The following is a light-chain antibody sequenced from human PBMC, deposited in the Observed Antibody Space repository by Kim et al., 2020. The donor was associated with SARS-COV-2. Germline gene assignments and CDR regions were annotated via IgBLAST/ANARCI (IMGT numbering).Light chain of an antibody. CDR1: QSISSW. J-gene: IGKJ2*01. V-gene: IGKV1-5*01. CDR3: QQYNSYSYT. CDR2: DAS. Sequence: SESVGERVTITCRASQSISSWLAWYQQKPGKAPKLLIYDASSLESGVPSRFSGSGSGTEFTLTISSLQPDDFATYYCQQYNSYSYTFGQGTKLEIK.